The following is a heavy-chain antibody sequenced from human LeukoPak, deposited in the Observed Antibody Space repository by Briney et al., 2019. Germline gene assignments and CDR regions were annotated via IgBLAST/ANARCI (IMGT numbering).Heavy chain of an antibody. J-gene: IGHJ4*02. V-gene: IGHV4-34*01. CDR1: GGSFSGYY. D-gene: IGHD3-22*01. CDR2: INHSGST. CDR3: ATDYYDSSGYYTGTY. Sequence: PSETLSLTCAVYGGSFSGYYWSWIRQPPEKGLEWIGEINHSGSTNYNPSLKSRVTISVDTSKNQFSLKLSSVTAADTAVYYCATDYYDSSGYYTGTYWGQGTLVTVSS.